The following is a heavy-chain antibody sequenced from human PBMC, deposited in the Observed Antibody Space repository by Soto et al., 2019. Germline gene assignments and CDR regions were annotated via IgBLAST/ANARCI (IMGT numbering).Heavy chain of an antibody. CDR3: ARDSRKYTYGGSFDY. D-gene: IGHD1-26*01. V-gene: IGHV1-69*01. Sequence: QVQLVQSGAEVKKPGSSVKVSCKASGDTFSSYALSSVRQAPGQGLEWMGGIIPVYGTANYAQKFQDRVTITADESTSTAYMELSSLRSEDTAVYYCARDSRKYTYGGSFDYWGQGTLVTVSS. J-gene: IGHJ4*02. CDR2: IIPVYGTA. CDR1: GDTFSSYA.